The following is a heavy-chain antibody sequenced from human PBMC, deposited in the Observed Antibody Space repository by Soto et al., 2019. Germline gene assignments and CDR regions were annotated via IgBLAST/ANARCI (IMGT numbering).Heavy chain of an antibody. CDR1: GGSVSSGSYY. J-gene: IGHJ6*02. Sequence: SETLSLTCTVSGGSVSSGSYYWSWIRQPPGKGLEWIGYIYYSGSTNYNPSLKSRVTISVDTSKNQFSLKLSSVTAADTAVYYCAREHIAVAGNGGWYYYYGMDVWGQGTTVTVS. D-gene: IGHD6-19*01. CDR2: IYYSGST. V-gene: IGHV4-61*01. CDR3: AREHIAVAGNGGWYYYYGMDV.